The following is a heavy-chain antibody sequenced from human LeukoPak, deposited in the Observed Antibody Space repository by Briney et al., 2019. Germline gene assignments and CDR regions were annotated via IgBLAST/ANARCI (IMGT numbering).Heavy chain of an antibody. J-gene: IGHJ6*02. D-gene: IGHD5-18*01. CDR3: AREGYSYGYYGMDV. V-gene: IGHV4-31*03. Sequence: SETLSLTCTVSGGSISSGGYYWSWIRQRPGKGLEWIGYIYYSGSTYYNPSLKSRVTISVDTSKNQFSLKLSSVTAADTAVYYCAREGYSYGYYGMDVWGQGTTVTVSS. CDR1: GGSISSGGYY. CDR2: IYYSGST.